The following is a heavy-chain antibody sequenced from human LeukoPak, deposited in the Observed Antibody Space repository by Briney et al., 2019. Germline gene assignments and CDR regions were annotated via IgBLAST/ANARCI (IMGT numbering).Heavy chain of an antibody. CDR1: GFTVSSNY. J-gene: IGHJ4*02. CDR3: AVAYCTNGVCPDY. D-gene: IGHD2-8*01. Sequence: GGSLRLSCAASGFTVSSNYMSWVRQALGKGLEWVSVIYSGGSTYYADSVKGRFTISRDNSKNTLYLQMNSLRAEDTAVYYCAVAYCTNGVCPDYWGQGTLVTVSS. V-gene: IGHV3-66*02. CDR2: IYSGGST.